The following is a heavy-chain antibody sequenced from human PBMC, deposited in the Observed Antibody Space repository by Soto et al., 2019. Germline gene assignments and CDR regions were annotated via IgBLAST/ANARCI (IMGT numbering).Heavy chain of an antibody. CDR3: GIYLPLYYYCSWMWGYWYLDL. CDR1: GFTFSSYA. D-gene: IGHD3-10*01. J-gene: IGHJ2*01. V-gene: IGHV3-30*14. Sequence: QVQLVESGGGVVQPGRSLRLSCAASGFTFSSYAMHWVRQAPGKGLEWVAVIAYDGSNKYYADSVKCRFSISRDNSKNRLYLQMNMLGGEDTAVYVCGIYLPLYYYCSWMWGYWYLDLWGRGTLVTV. CDR2: IAYDGSNK.